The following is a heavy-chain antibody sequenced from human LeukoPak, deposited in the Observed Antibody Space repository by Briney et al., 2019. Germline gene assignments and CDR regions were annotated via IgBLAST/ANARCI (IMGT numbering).Heavy chain of an antibody. CDR3: AMAYRSSAHDYGDYGDYYYYGMDV. V-gene: IGHV4-34*01. CDR2: INHSGST. J-gene: IGHJ6*04. CDR1: GGSFSGYY. Sequence: SETLSLTCAVYGGSFSGYYWSWIRQPPEKGLEWIGEINHSGSTNYNPSLKSRVTISVDTSKNQFSLKLSSVTAADTVVYYYAMAYRSSAHDYGDYGDYYYYGMDVWGKGTTVTVSS. D-gene: IGHD4-17*01.